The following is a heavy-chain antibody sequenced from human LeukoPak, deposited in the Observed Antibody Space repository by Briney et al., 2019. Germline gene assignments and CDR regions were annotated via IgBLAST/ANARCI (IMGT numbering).Heavy chain of an antibody. Sequence: SQTLFLTCTVSGGSISSGSYYWSWIRQPAGKGLEWIGRIYTSGSTNYNPSLKSRVTISVDTSKNQFSLKLSSVTAADTAVYYCARASSYCGGDCYLAYWGQGTLVTVSS. CDR3: ARASSYCGGDCYLAY. CDR2: IYTSGST. V-gene: IGHV4-61*02. J-gene: IGHJ4*02. D-gene: IGHD2-21*02. CDR1: GGSISSGSYY.